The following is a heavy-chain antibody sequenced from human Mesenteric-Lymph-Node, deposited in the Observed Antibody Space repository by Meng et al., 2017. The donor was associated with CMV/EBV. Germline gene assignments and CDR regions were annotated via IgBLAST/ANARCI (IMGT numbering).Heavy chain of an antibody. D-gene: IGHD3-16*02. CDR1: GLMFNAHP. J-gene: IGHJ5*02. Sequence: GESLKISCAASGLMFNAHPIYWVRQAPGKGLEWVALISHDGSTKSYAESVKGRFAISRDNSRNTVFLQMNSLKAEDTAVFYCATPPRARSDHFASWGQGTLVTVSS. CDR3: ATPPRARSDHFAS. V-gene: IGHV3-30*09. CDR2: ISHDGSTK.